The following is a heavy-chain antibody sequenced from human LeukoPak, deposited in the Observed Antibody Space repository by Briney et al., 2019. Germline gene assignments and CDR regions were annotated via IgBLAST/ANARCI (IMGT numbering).Heavy chain of an antibody. V-gene: IGHV3-23*01. J-gene: IGHJ4*02. Sequence: GGSLRLSCAASGFAFSSQAMGWVRQAPGKGLEWVSVISDSDDITYYADSVKGRFTISRDNSKNTLYLQMISLRAENTAVYYCAKDRAYYYDSSGYYLDYWGQGTLVTVSS. D-gene: IGHD3-22*01. CDR1: GFAFSSQA. CDR3: AKDRAYYYDSSGYYLDY. CDR2: ISDSDDIT.